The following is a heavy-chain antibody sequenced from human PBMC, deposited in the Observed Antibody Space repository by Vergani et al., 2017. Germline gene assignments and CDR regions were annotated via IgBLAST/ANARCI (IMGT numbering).Heavy chain of an antibody. CDR3: VRPGDDYRNMITYFLDY. CDR2: TIPAFGSI. V-gene: IGHV1-69*12. CDR1: GGIFNDYG. J-gene: IGHJ4*02. Sequence: QVQVVQSGAEVKKPGSSVKVSCKASGGIFNDYGFSWVRQAPGQGLEWMGGTIPAFGSINYAQKFQDRVSMIADASTRTVYMELRSLRAEDTAVYYCVRPGDDYRNMITYFLDYWGQGSLVSVSS. D-gene: IGHD3-16*01.